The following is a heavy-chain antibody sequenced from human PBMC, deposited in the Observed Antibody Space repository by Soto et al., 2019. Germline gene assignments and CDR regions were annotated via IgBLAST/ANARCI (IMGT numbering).Heavy chain of an antibody. CDR1: GASISNYY. Sequence: QVQLQESGPGLVKPSETLSLTCTVSGASISNYYWGWIRQSPGKGLEWIGYIYQSGSTNYNPSLKSGVTISEATSNIHFSLKLRSVTAADTALYYCARHWASVSDSGSYTFDIWGQGTMVTVSS. V-gene: IGHV4-59*08. D-gene: IGHD3-10*01. J-gene: IGHJ3*02. CDR2: IYQSGST. CDR3: ARHWASVSDSGSYTFDI.